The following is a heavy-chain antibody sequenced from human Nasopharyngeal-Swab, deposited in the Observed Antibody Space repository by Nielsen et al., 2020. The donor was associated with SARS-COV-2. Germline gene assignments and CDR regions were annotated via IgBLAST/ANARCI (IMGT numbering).Heavy chain of an antibody. CDR1: GYTFTSHY. J-gene: IGHJ4*02. CDR2: INPSSRST. V-gene: IGHV1-46*01. CDR3: VVVTRGY. D-gene: IGHD2-15*01. Sequence: ASGKVSCKASGYTFTSHYIQWGRQAPGQGLEWMGIINPSSRSTGYAQKCQGRVTMTRDTSTSTVYMDLSSLRSEDTAVYYCVVVTRGYWGQGTLVTVSS.